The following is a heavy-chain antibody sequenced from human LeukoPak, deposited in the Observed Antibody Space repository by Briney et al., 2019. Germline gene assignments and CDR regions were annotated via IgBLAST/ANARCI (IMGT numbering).Heavy chain of an antibody. CDR1: AFSPNAYN. V-gene: IGHV3-21*04. CDR3: AGGGDYVGIAATFRY. D-gene: IGHD4-23*01. CDR2: ISYTGTYI. J-gene: IGHJ4*02. Sequence: GGSLRLSCAASAFSPNAYNMNWVRQAPGKGLEWVSSISYTGTYIYYADSVKGRFTISRDDAKSSLYLHMNNLRTEDTALYYCAGGGDYVGIAATFRYWGQGSLVTVSS.